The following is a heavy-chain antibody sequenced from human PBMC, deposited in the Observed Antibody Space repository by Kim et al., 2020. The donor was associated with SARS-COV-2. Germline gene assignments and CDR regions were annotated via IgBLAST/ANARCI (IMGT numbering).Heavy chain of an antibody. CDR2: INPNSGGT. J-gene: IGHJ6*02. D-gene: IGHD4-17*01. Sequence: ASVKVSCKASGYTFTGYYMHWVRQAPGQGLEWMGRINPNSGGTNYAQKFQGRVTMTRDTSISTAYMELSRLRSDDTAVYYCARGSLVGDYGTAYYYYGMDVWGQGTTVTVSS. V-gene: IGHV1-2*06. CDR1: GYTFTGYY. CDR3: ARGSLVGDYGTAYYYYGMDV.